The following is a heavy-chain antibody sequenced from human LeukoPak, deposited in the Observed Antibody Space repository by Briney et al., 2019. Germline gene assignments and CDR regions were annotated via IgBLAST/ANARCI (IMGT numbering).Heavy chain of an antibody. CDR3: ARTPPNWGADY. J-gene: IGHJ4*02. CDR1: GYTFTSYD. Sequence: EASVKVSRKASGYTFTSYDINWVRQATGQGLEWMGWMSPNSGNTGYAQKFQDRVTMTRDTSISTAYMELSSLRSEDTAVYYCARTPPNWGADYWGQGTLVTVSS. CDR2: MSPNSGNT. V-gene: IGHV1-8*01. D-gene: IGHD7-27*01.